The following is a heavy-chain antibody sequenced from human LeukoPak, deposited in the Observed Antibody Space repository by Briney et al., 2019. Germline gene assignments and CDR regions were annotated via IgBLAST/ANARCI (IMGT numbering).Heavy chain of an antibody. CDR1: GGSISSYY. Sequence: PSETLSPTCTVSGGSISSYYWSWIRQPPGKGLEWIGYIYYSGSTNYNPSLKSRVTISVDTSKNQFSLKLSSVTAADTAVYYCARVAYDSSGYYYRLDYWGQGTLVTVSS. J-gene: IGHJ4*02. CDR2: IYYSGST. V-gene: IGHV4-59*01. CDR3: ARVAYDSSGYYYRLDY. D-gene: IGHD3-22*01.